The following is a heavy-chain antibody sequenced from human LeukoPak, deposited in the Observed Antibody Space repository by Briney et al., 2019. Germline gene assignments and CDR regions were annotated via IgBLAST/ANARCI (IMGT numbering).Heavy chain of an antibody. Sequence: GGSLRLSCAASGFTFNSYWMTWVRQAPGKGLEWVADIKQDGSNKYYAGSVKGRFTISRDNAKNSLYLQMNSLRAEDTAVYFCARYNSAWKTDDYWGQGTLVTVSS. D-gene: IGHD6-19*01. CDR3: ARYNSAWKTDDY. V-gene: IGHV3-7*03. CDR1: GFTFNSYW. CDR2: IKQDGSNK. J-gene: IGHJ4*02.